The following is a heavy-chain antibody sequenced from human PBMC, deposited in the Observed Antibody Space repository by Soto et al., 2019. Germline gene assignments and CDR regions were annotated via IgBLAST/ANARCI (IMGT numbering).Heavy chain of an antibody. J-gene: IGHJ3*02. CDR3: ARREITVRGAPLFRRRSSNDAFDM. CDR2: INHSGSS. D-gene: IGHD3-10*01. V-gene: IGHV4-34*01. CDR1: GGPFSAYY. Sequence: QVQLQQWGAGLLKPSETLSLTCAVYGGPFSAYYWSWIRQPPGKGLEWIGQINHSGSSNYNPSLKSRVTMSVDTSKNQVSLKLRSVTAADTAVYYCARREITVRGAPLFRRRSSNDAFDMWGQGTMVTVSS.